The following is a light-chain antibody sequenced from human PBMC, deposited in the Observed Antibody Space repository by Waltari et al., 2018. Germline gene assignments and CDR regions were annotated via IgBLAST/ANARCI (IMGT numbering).Light chain of an antibody. J-gene: IGKJ1*01. CDR1: PSVSRF. CDR3: QKYGTLPAT. V-gene: IGKV3-20*01. CDR2: DAS. Sequence: DIFLTQSPGTLSLSPGEGATLSCRASPSVSRFLAWYQQKPGQAPRLLFYDASTRATVIPDRFSGSGSGTDFSLTISRLEPEDFAVYYCQKYGTLPATFGQGTKVEIK.